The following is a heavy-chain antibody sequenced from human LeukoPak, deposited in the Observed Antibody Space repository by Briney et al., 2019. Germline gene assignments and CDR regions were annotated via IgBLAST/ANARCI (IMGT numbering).Heavy chain of an antibody. Sequence: GGSLRLSCAASGFTFSSYAMSWVRQAPGKGLEWVSAISGSGGSTYYADSVRGRFTISRDNSKNTLYLQMNSLRAEDTAVYYCAGDSTYYYDSSGYYYYYYGMDVWGQGTTVTVSS. CDR3: AGDSTYYYDSSGYYYYYYGMDV. D-gene: IGHD3-22*01. CDR1: GFTFSSYA. CDR2: ISGSGGST. J-gene: IGHJ6*02. V-gene: IGHV3-23*01.